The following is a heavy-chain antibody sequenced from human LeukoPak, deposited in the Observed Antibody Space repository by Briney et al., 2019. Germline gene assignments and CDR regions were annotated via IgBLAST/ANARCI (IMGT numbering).Heavy chain of an antibody. J-gene: IGHJ4*02. Sequence: ASVKVSCKASGYTFTSYYMHWVRQAPGQGLEWMGIINPSGGSTSYAQKFQGRVTMTRDTSISTAYMELSRLRSDDTAVYYCARVGSDFPYLYYFDYWGQGTLVTVSS. CDR3: ARVGSDFPYLYYFDY. CDR1: GYTFTSYY. CDR2: INPSGGST. D-gene: IGHD2/OR15-2a*01. V-gene: IGHV1-46*01.